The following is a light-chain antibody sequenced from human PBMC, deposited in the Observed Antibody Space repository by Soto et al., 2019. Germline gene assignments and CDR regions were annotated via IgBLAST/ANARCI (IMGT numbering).Light chain of an antibody. CDR3: QQYGSSSWT. CDR2: DAS. J-gene: IGKJ1*01. Sequence: EILLTQSPDTLSLSPGERATLSCGASQSVTNNYLAWYQQKPGLAPRLLIYDASYRANGIPDRFSGSGSGTDFTLTISRLEPEDFVVYYCQQYGSSSWTFGQGTKVDIK. CDR1: QSVTNNY. V-gene: IGKV3D-20*01.